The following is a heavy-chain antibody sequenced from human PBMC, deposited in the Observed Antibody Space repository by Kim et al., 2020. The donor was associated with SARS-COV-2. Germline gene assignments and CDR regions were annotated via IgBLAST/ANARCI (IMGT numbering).Heavy chain of an antibody. V-gene: IGHV3-15*01. CDR1: GFTFRTAW. Sequence: SLRLSCAASGFTFRTAWMNWVRQAPGPGLEWVGHITSDGVTTDYAAPVKGRFSISSDDSPNMVYLQMNRLRADAPGVSSCSAAVPTAGTGELESWGQG. CDR3: SAAVPTAGTGELES. CDR2: ITSDGVTT. D-gene: IGHD6-13*01. J-gene: IGHJ4*02.